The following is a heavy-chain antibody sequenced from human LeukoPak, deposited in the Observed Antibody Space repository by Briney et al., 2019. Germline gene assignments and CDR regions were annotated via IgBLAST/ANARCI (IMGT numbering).Heavy chain of an antibody. V-gene: IGHV3-15*01. CDR1: GFIFPNAW. D-gene: IGHD3-10*01. Sequence: GGSLRLSCAASGFIFPNAWTHWVRQAPGKGLEWVGRIKNKNSGRTTNYIAPVKGRFTISRDDSRNTLYLEMDSLKTDDTAIYYCVTDGRLVPYYFGYWGQGTLVTLSS. CDR2: IKNKNSGRTT. CDR3: VTDGRLVPYYFGY. J-gene: IGHJ1*01.